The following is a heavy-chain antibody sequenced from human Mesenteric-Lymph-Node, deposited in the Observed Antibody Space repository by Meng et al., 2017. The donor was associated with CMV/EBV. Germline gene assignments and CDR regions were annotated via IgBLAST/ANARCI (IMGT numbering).Heavy chain of an antibody. CDR1: GFTFSNYW. Sequence: GESLKISCATSGFTFSNYWMNWVRQAPGKGLEWVANIKPDGTQTNYVDSVKGRFTISRDNAKKSVYLQMNSQRVEDTAVYYCVRGTVNWRIVDYWGQGTLVTVSS. J-gene: IGHJ4*02. CDR2: IKPDGTQT. D-gene: IGHD1-1*01. V-gene: IGHV3-7*01. CDR3: VRGTVNWRIVDY.